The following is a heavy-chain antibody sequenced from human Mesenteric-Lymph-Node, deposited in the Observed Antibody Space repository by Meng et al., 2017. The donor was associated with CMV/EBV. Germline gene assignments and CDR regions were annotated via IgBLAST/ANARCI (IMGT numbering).Heavy chain of an antibody. CDR3: ARGRIIFDY. V-gene: IGHV4-59*01. Sequence: SETLSLTCTVSGGSISSYYWSWIRQPPGKGLEWIGYIYYSGSTNYNPSLKSRVTISVDTSKNQFSLRLSSVTAADTALYYCARGRIIFDYWGQGTLVTVSS. CDR2: IYYSGST. CDR1: GGSISSYY. J-gene: IGHJ4*02.